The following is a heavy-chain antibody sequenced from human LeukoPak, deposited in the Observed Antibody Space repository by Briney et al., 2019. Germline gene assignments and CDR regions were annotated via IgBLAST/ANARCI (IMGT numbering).Heavy chain of an antibody. CDR2: IKQDGSEK. V-gene: IGHV3-7*01. CDR1: GFTFSSYW. Sequence: AGSLRLSCAASGFTFSSYWMSWVRQAPGKGLEWVANIKQDGSEKYYVDSVKGRVTITRDNAKNSLYLQMNSLRAEDTAVYYCARDRNYVYYHYYMDVWGKGTTVTVSS. CDR3: ARDRNYVYYHYYMDV. D-gene: IGHD4-11*01. J-gene: IGHJ6*03.